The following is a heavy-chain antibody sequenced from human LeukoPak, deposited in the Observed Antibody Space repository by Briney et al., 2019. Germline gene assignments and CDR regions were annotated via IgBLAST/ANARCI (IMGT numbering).Heavy chain of an antibody. CDR3: AKDLRGYSGYDLKDY. J-gene: IGHJ4*02. CDR1: AFTSCSYA. D-gene: IGHD5-12*01. Sequence: GGCPRLSCAASAFTSCSYAISWVGRAPGPGGGGGSAISGSGGSTYYADSVKGRFTISRDNSKNTLYLQMNSLRAEDTAVYYCAKDLRGYSGYDLKDYWGQGTLVTVSS. V-gene: IGHV3-23*01. CDR2: ISGSGGST.